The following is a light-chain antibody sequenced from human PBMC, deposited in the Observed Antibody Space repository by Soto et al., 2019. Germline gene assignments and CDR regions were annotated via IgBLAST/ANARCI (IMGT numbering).Light chain of an antibody. Sequence: VMTQSPATLSVSPSEISTLSFLASQSVGINLAWHQRKPGQAPRLLIYGASTGATGFPARFSGSGSGTDFTLTISSLQSEDFAVYCSQQDNKWPCTFGQGTKV. V-gene: IGKV3-15*01. CDR1: QSVGIN. CDR2: GAS. J-gene: IGKJ1*01. CDR3: QQDNKWPCT.